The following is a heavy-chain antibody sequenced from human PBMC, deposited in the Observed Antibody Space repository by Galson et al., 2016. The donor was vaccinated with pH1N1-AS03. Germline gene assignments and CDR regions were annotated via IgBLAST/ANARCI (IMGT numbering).Heavy chain of an antibody. J-gene: IGHJ4*02. D-gene: IGHD1/OR15-1a*01. CDR1: GFTSGSPAFGGHT. Sequence: SLRLSCADSGFTSGSPAFGGHTMNWVRQAPGKGLEWISYIRSTGTTIYYAASVKGRFTTSRDNAKNSMYLQMNSLRVEDTAVYYCAREYGVRNNLDFWGRGTLVTVSS. CDR2: IRSTGTTI. V-gene: IGHV3-48*04. CDR3: AREYGVRNNLDF.